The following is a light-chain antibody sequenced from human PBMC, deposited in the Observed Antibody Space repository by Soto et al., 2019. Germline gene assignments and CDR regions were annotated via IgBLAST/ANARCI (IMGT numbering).Light chain of an antibody. CDR1: SSNIGSNT. CDR3: AAWDDSLNGYV. CDR2: SNN. Sequence: QSVLTQPPSASGAPGQRVTISCYGSSSNIGSNTVNWYQQLPGTAPKLLIYSNNQRPSGVPDRFSGSKSGTSASLAISGPQSEDEADYYCAAWDDSLNGYVFGTGTKVTVL. V-gene: IGLV1-44*01. J-gene: IGLJ1*01.